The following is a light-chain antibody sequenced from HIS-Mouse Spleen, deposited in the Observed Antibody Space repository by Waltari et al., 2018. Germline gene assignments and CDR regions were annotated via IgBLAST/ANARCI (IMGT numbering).Light chain of an antibody. CDR3: GSYAGSYTCEVV. CDR2: DVS. Sequence: QSALTQPRSVSGSPGQSVTISCTGTSSDVGGYNYVSWYQQHPGKAPKLMIYDVSKRPSGVPDRSSGSRSGNTASRTISGLQSGDQADYYCGSYAGSYTCEVVVGGGTELTVL. CDR1: SSDVGGYNY. J-gene: IGLJ2*01. V-gene: IGLV2-11*01.